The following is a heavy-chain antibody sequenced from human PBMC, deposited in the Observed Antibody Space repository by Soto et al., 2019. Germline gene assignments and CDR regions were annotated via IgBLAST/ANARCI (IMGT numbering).Heavy chain of an antibody. V-gene: IGHV3-23*01. CDR3: AKPPTGIAAAGFRSPFDY. CDR2: ISGIGGST. J-gene: IGHJ4*02. D-gene: IGHD6-13*01. CDR1: GFTFSSYA. Sequence: GGSLRLSCAASGFTFSSYAMSWVRQAPGKGLEWVSAISGIGGSTYYADSVKGRFTISRDNSKNTLYLQMNSLRAEDTAVYYCAKPPTGIAAAGFRSPFDYWGQGTLVTV.